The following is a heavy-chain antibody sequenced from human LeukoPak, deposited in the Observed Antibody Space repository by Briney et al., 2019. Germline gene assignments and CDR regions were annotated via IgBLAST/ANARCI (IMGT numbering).Heavy chain of an antibody. CDR2: ISYDGSNK. CDR3: ARWRSPAEYYYGSGSPHAFDI. Sequence: PGGSLRLSCAASGFTFSSYAMHWVRQAPGKGLEWVAVISYDGSNKYYADSVKGRFTISRDNSKNTLYLQMNSLRAEDTAVYYCARWRSPAEYYYGSGSPHAFDIWGQGTMVTVSS. J-gene: IGHJ3*02. V-gene: IGHV3-30-3*01. D-gene: IGHD3-10*01. CDR1: GFTFSSYA.